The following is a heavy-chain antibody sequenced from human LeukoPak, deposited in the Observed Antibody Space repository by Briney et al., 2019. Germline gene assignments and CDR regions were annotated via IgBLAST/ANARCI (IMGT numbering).Heavy chain of an antibody. CDR2: IWYDGSNK. J-gene: IGHJ4*02. Sequence: GGSLRLSCAASGFTFSSYGMHWVRQAPGKGLEWVAVIWYDGSNKYYADSVKGRFTISRDHSKNTLYLQMNSQRAEDTAVYYCARDHSSGWYSDYFDYWGQGTLVTVSS. CDR1: GFTFSSYG. CDR3: ARDHSSGWYSDYFDY. V-gene: IGHV3-33*01. D-gene: IGHD6-19*01.